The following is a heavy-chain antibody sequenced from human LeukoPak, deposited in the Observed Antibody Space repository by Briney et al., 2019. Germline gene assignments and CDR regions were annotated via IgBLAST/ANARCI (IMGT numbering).Heavy chain of an antibody. Sequence: GGPLRLSCAASGFTFSSYGMSWVRQAPGKGLEWVSTISIRGGSTFYAVSVKGRFTISRDNAKNPVYLQMNSLRAEDTAVYYCARRAGVGYYHFDYWGQGTLVTVSS. V-gene: IGHV3-23*01. CDR2: ISIRGGST. CDR1: GFTFSSYG. J-gene: IGHJ4*02. CDR3: ARRAGVGYYHFDY. D-gene: IGHD3-3*01.